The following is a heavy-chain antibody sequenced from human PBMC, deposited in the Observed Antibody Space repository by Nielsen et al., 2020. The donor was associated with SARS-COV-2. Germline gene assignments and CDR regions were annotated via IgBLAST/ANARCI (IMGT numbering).Heavy chain of an antibody. J-gene: IGHJ4*02. Sequence: GESLKISCVASGFTLNSYVMHWVRQAPGKGLEWLAVIWPDGTTTSHTDSLKGRFTLSRDTTKNTLYLQMNSLRAEDTAVYYCAKVPHYYDDSAYYSDWGQGTLVTVSS. CDR2: IWPDGTTT. V-gene: IGHV3-33*03. CDR1: GFTLNSYV. CDR3: AKVPHYYDDSAYYSD. D-gene: IGHD3-22*01.